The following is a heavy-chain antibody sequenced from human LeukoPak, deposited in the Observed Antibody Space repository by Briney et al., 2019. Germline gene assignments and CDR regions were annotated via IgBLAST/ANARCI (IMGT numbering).Heavy chain of an antibody. D-gene: IGHD3-10*01. V-gene: IGHV4-34*09. CDR3: ARGAPHGSGSFGDWFDP. CDR1: GGSFSGYY. Sequence: PSETLSLTCAVYGGSFSGYYWTWIRQPPGKGLEWIGEINHSGSTSYSPSLKSRVTISLDTSKNQFSLKLSSVTAADTAVYYCARGAPHGSGSFGDWFDPWGQGTLVTVSS. J-gene: IGHJ5*02. CDR2: INHSGST.